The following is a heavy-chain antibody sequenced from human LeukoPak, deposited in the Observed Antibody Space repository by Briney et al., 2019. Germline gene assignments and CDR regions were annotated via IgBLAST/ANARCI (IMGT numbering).Heavy chain of an antibody. Sequence: GGSLRLSCAASGFTFSSYEMNWVRQAPGKGLEWVSYISSSGSTIYYADSVKGRFTISRDNAKNSLYLQMNSLSAEDTAVYYCARVSYGNWFDPWGQGTLVTVSS. CDR3: ARVSYGNWFDP. D-gene: IGHD2-8*01. J-gene: IGHJ5*02. CDR1: GFTFSSYE. CDR2: ISSSGSTI. V-gene: IGHV3-48*03.